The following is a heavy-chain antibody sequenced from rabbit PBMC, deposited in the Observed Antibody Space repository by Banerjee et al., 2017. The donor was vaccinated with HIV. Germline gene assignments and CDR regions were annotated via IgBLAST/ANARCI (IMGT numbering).Heavy chain of an antibody. CDR2: IFTGGSGST. CDR3: ARDGASGYNFNL. CDR1: GFSFSSRHW. J-gene: IGHJ4*01. V-gene: IGHV1S40*01. Sequence: QSLEESGGDLVKPGTSLTLTCTASGFSFSSRHWICWVRQAPGKGLEWIACIFTGGSGSTYHATWAKGRFTISKTSSTTVTLQMTSLTAADTATYFCARDGASGYNFNLWGPGTLVTVS. D-gene: IGHD1-1*01.